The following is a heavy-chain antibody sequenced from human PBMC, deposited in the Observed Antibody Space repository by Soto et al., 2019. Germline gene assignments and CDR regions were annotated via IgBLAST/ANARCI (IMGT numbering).Heavy chain of an antibody. Sequence: QVQLQQWGAGLLKPSETLSLTCAVYGGSFSGYYWSWIRQPPGKGLEWIGEINHSGSTNYNPSLKSRVTISVDTCKNQFSLKLSSVTAADTAVYYCARAVYCSGGSCYSAVSDWGQGTLVTVSS. V-gene: IGHV4-34*01. CDR3: ARAVYCSGGSCYSAVSD. D-gene: IGHD2-15*01. J-gene: IGHJ4*02. CDR1: GGSFSGYY. CDR2: INHSGST.